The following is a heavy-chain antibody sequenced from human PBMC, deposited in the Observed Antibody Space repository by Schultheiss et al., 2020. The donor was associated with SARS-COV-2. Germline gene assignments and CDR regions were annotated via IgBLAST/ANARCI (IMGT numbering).Heavy chain of an antibody. V-gene: IGHV2-70*01. CDR3: ARISGSSTRYYYYGMDV. D-gene: IGHD2-2*01. CDR1: VFSLSTSGMC. Sequence: SGPTLVKPTQTLTLTCTFSVFSLSTSGMCVSWIRQPPGKALEWLALIDWDDDKYYSTSLKTRLTISKDTSKNQVVLTMTNMDPVDTATYYCARISGSSTRYYYYGMDVWGQGTTVTVSS. J-gene: IGHJ6*02. CDR2: IDWDDDK.